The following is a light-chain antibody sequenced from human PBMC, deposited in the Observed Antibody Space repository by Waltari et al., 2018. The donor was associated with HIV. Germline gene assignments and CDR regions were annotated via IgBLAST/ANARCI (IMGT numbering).Light chain of an antibody. CDR1: SGSLASNH. Sequence: NFMLTQPHSVSESPGKTVTISCTGSSGSLASNHVQWYQQRPGSAPTTVIYEDNQRPSGVPDRFSGSIDSSSNSASLTISGLKTEDEADYYCQSYDSSNLWVFGGGTKLTVL. CDR3: QSYDSSNLWV. CDR2: EDN. J-gene: IGLJ3*02. V-gene: IGLV6-57*02.